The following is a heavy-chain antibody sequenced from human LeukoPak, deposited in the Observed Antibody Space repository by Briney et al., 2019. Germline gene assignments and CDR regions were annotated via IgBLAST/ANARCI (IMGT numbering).Heavy chain of an antibody. CDR1: GGTFSSYA. J-gene: IGHJ5*01. V-gene: IGHV1-69*05. Sequence: ASVKVSCKASGGTFSSYAFSWVRQAPGQGLQWMGGIIPILGTTNYAQQFQGRVTMTTDESTSTAFMELSSLRSEDTAIYYCATYDGSATMGFDSWGQGTLLTVSS. CDR2: IIPILGTT. CDR3: ATYDGSATMGFDS. D-gene: IGHD1-26*01.